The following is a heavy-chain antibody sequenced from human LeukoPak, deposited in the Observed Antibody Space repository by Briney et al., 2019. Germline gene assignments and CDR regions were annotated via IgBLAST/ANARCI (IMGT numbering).Heavy chain of an antibody. J-gene: IGHJ4*02. CDR1: GGSLSNYY. CDR3: AREGPLFCGTDCFSF. V-gene: IGHV4-4*07. D-gene: IGHD2-21*02. Sequence: SETLSLTCTVSGGSLSNYYWSWVRQPAGKGLEWIGRIYGSGITDYNASLRSRVTMSIDKSQNQFSLRLTSVTAADTAVYYCAREGPLFCGTDCFSFWGQGTLVTVSS. CDR2: IYGSGIT.